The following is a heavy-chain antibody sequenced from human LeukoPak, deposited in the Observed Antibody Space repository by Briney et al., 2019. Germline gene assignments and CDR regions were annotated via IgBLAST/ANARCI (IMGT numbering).Heavy chain of an antibody. Sequence: SHTLSLIYALYARSISSGGYSWSWIRQPPGRGLESIGYIYHSGSTYYNPSLKSRVTILVDRSKNQFSLKLNSVTAADTAVYYCAREGGSGTIDYWGQGTLVTVSS. V-gene: IGHV4-30-2*01. CDR1: ARSISSGGYS. D-gene: IGHD3-10*01. J-gene: IGHJ4*02. CDR2: IYHSGST. CDR3: AREGGSGTIDY.